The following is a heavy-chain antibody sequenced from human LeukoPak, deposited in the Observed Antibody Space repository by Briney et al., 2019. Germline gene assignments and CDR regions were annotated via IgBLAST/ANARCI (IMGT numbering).Heavy chain of an antibody. CDR1: GFTFSSYG. V-gene: IGHV3-30*02. CDR2: IRYDGSNK. Sequence: QPGGSLRLSCAASGFTFSSYGMHWVRQAPGKGLEWVAFIRYDGSNKYYAGSVKGRFTISRDNSKNTLYLQMNSLRAEDTAVYYCANNRIVVECRICYFDYWGQGTLVTVSS. CDR3: ANNRIVVECRICYFDY. D-gene: IGHD2-2*01. J-gene: IGHJ4*02.